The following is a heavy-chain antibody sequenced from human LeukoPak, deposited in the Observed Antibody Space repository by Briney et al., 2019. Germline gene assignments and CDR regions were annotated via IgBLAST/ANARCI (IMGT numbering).Heavy chain of an antibody. Sequence: HPGGSLRLSCAASGFTFSSYAMHWVRQAPGKGLEWAAVISYDGSNKYYADSVKGRFTISRDNSKNTLYLQMNSLRAEDTAVYYCARDQMPGIAAAATCWFDPWGQGTLVTVSS. J-gene: IGHJ5*02. CDR1: GFTFSSYA. D-gene: IGHD6-13*01. CDR3: ARDQMPGIAAAATCWFDP. V-gene: IGHV3-30-3*01. CDR2: ISYDGSNK.